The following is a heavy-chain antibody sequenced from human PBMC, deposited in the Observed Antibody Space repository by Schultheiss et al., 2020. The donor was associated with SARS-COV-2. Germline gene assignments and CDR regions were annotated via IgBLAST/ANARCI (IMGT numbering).Heavy chain of an antibody. V-gene: IGHV1-18*01. CDR1: GYTFNNYG. CDR3: ARDSLWTYDFWSGYQPYYFDY. CDR2: ISTYNGNT. J-gene: IGHJ4*02. Sequence: GGSLRLSCKASGYTFNNYGISWVRQAPGQGLEWMGWISTYNGNTNYAQNLQGRVTMTTDTSTNTAYMELRSLRSDDTAVYYCARDSLWTYDFWSGYQPYYFDYWGQGTLVTVSS. D-gene: IGHD3-3*01.